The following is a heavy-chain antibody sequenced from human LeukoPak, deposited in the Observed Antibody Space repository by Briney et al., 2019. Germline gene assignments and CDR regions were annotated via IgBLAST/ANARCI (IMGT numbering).Heavy chain of an antibody. V-gene: IGHV1-3*02. CDR1: GYTFTSYA. J-gene: IGHJ5*02. D-gene: IGHD4-17*01. CDR2: SNAGNGNT. Sequence: ASVKVSCKASGYTFTSYAMHWVRQAPGQRLEWMGWSNAGNGNTKYSQGFQGRVTITRDTSASTAYMELSRLRSDDTAVYYCARALRGGNWFDPWGQGTLVTVSS. CDR3: ARALRGGNWFDP.